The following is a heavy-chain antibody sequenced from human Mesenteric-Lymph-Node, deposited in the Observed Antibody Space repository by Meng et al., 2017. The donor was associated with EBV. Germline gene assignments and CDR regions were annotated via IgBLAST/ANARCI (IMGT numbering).Heavy chain of an antibody. CDR1: GDSVSSRSYY. CDR2: IDYSGST. V-gene: IGHV4-61*01. CDR3: ARWATVTYFFDY. D-gene: IGHD4-17*01. Sequence: QVQLQEPGPGQVKHSETLSLTCSVSGDSVSSRSYYWVWIRQPPGKGLEWIGYIDYSGSTTYKPSLKSQVTMSLDTSKNQFSLRLSSVTAADTAVYYCARWATVTYFFDYWGQGTLVTVSS. J-gene: IGHJ4*02.